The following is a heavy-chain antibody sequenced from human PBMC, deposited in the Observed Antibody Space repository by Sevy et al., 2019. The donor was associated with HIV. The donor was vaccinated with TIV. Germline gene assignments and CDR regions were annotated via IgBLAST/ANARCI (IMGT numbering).Heavy chain of an antibody. J-gene: IGHJ6*02. CDR3: ARHGYGYGYHALLDYYYGMDV. D-gene: IGHD5-18*01. CDR2: INWNGGST. Sequence: GGSLRLSCAASGVIFDDYGMSWVRQAPGKGLEWVSGINWNGGSTGYADSVKGRFTISRDNAKNSLYLQMNSLRAEGTALYYCARHGYGYGYHALLDYYYGMDVWGQGTTVTVSS. CDR1: GVIFDDYG. V-gene: IGHV3-20*04.